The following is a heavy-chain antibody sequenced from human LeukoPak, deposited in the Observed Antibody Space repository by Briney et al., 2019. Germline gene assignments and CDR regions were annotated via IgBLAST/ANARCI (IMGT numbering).Heavy chain of an antibody. V-gene: IGHV1-2*02. D-gene: IGHD3-16*02. CDR1: GYTFTGYY. J-gene: IGHJ6*03. CDR2: INPNSGGT. CDR3: ARGLYVWGSYRSYYYYMDV. Sequence: ASVKVSCKASGYTFTGYYMHWVRQAPGQGLEWMGWINPNSGGTNYAQKFQGRVTMTRDTSISTAYMELSRLRSDDTAVYYCARGLYVWGSYRSYYYYMDVWGKGTTVTISS.